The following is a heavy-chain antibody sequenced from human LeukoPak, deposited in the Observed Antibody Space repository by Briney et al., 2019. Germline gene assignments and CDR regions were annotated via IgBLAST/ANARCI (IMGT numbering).Heavy chain of an antibody. J-gene: IGHJ6*02. CDR1: GGSFTDYY. Sequence: SETLSLTCAVYGGSFTDYYWSWIRQPPGKGLEWIGEIHHTGTTNYNPSLRSRVTISMVTSKTQLSLQLTSVTAADTAVYYCARVDCSGGNCYYLAGGMDVWGQGTAVTVSS. D-gene: IGHD2-21*01. V-gene: IGHV4-34*01. CDR3: ARVDCSGGNCYYLAGGMDV. CDR2: IHHTGTT.